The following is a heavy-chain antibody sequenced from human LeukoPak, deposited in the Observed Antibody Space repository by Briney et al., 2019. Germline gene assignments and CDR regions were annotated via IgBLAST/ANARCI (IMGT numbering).Heavy chain of an antibody. CDR1: GFTFSSYA. D-gene: IGHD1-26*01. Sequence: PGGSLRLSCAASGFTFSSYAMSWVRQAPGKGLEWVSAISGSGGSTYYADSVKGRFTISRDNSKNTLYLQMNGLRAEDTAVYYCAKVSRRGSSYYFDYWGQGTLVTVSS. CDR2: ISGSGGST. J-gene: IGHJ4*02. CDR3: AKVSRRGSSYYFDY. V-gene: IGHV3-23*01.